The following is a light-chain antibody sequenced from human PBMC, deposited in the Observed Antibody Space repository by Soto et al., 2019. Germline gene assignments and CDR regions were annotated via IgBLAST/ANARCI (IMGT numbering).Light chain of an antibody. Sequence: DIEMTQSPSTLYASIGDRVTITCRASQSISRWLAWYQQKPQKPPTRLIYRASSLESGVPSRFSGSEAGTEFALTSSSLQPDDSAIYYCQHYYSYPYTFGQATKLDIK. J-gene: IGKJ2*01. CDR3: QHYYSYPYT. CDR2: RAS. V-gene: IGKV1-5*03. CDR1: QSISRW.